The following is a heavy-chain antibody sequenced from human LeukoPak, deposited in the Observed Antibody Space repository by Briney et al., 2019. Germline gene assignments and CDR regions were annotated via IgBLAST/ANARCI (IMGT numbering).Heavy chain of an antibody. Sequence: PSETLSLTCTVSGGSISSYYWSWIRQPAGKGLEWIGRIYTSGSTNYNPSLKSRVTMSVDTSKNQFSLKLSSVTAADTAVYYCAGILAAAGTGDNWFDPWGQGTLVTVSS. CDR2: IYTSGST. CDR3: AGILAAAGTGDNWFDP. V-gene: IGHV4-4*07. D-gene: IGHD6-13*01. CDR1: GGSISSYY. J-gene: IGHJ5*02.